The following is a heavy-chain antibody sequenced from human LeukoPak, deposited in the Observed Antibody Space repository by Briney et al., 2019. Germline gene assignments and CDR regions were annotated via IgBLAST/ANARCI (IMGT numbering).Heavy chain of an antibody. CDR1: GYTFTDYY. D-gene: IGHD2-21*02. CDR3: AGLYRDGDYGYYFDY. V-gene: IGHV1-2*02. CDR2: INPNSGGT. Sequence: ASVKVSCKASGYTFTDYYMHWVRQAPGQGLEWMGWINPNSGGTNYAQKFQGRVTMTRDTSISTAYMELSRLKSDDTAVYYCAGLYRDGDYGYYFDYWGQGTLVTVSS. J-gene: IGHJ4*02.